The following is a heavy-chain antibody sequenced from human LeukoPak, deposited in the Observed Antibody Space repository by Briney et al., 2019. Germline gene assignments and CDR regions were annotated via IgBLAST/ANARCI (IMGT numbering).Heavy chain of an antibody. V-gene: IGHV1-8*01. D-gene: IGHD7-27*01. CDR2: MSPNSGDT. CDR1: GYTFTIYD. J-gene: IGHJ4*02. CDR3: ARGPPNWGYDY. Sequence: ASVTVSCTASGYTFTIYDFSWVRQATGQRPEWMGWMSPNSGDTGYAQKFQDRVTMTRNTSISTAYMELSSLRSDDTAVYYCARGPPNWGYDYWGPGTLVTVSS.